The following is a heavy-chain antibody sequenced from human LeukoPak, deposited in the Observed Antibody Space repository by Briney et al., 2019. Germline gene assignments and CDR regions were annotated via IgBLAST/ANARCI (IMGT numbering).Heavy chain of an antibody. D-gene: IGHD2-15*01. CDR1: GGSFSGYY. CDR3: ARGRQRKDFLFDY. V-gene: IGHV4-34*01. Sequence: SETLSLTCAVYGGSFSGYYWGWIRQPPGKGLEWIGEINHSGSTNYNPSLKSRATISVDTSKNQFSLKLSSVTAADTAVYYCARGRQRKDFLFDYWGQGTLVTVSS. CDR2: INHSGST. J-gene: IGHJ4*02.